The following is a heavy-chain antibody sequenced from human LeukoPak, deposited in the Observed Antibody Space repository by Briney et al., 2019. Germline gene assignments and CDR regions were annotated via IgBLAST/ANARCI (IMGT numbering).Heavy chain of an antibody. Sequence: GSLRLSCAASGFTFSSYAMSWIRQPPGKGLEWIGYIYYTGSTNYNPSLKSRVTISVDTSKNQLSLKLSSVTAADTAVYYCARGSGYSHLSFDYWGQGTLVTVSS. CDR2: IYYTGST. CDR3: ARGSGYSHLSFDY. V-gene: IGHV4-59*01. CDR1: GFTFSSYA. J-gene: IGHJ4*02. D-gene: IGHD5-18*01.